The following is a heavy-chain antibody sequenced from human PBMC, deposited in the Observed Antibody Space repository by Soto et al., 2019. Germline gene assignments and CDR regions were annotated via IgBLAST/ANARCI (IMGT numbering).Heavy chain of an antibody. V-gene: IGHV2-26*01. J-gene: IGHJ5*02. D-gene: IGHD3-22*01. CDR3: ARWRYYDSSGYLS. CDR2: LFSNDEK. CDR1: GFSLSNARMG. Sequence: QVTLKESGPVLVKPTETLTLTCTVSGFSLSNARMGVSWIRQPPGKSLEWLAHLFSNDEKSYSTSLKSRLTTSKDTSKSQVVLTMTNMDPVDTATYYCARWRYYDSSGYLSWGQGTLVTVSS.